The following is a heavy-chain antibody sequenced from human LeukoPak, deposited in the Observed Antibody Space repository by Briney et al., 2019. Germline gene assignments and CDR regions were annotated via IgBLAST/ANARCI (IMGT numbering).Heavy chain of an antibody. J-gene: IGHJ4*02. D-gene: IGHD6-19*01. CDR3: ARGLFGYSSGWGPSGY. CDR1: GFTFSSYW. V-gene: IGHV3-20*04. Sequence: TGGSLRLSCAASGFTFSSYWMSWVRQAPGKGLEWVSGINWNGGSTGYADSVKGRFTISRDNAKNSLYLQMNSLRAEDTALYYCARGLFGYSSGWGPSGYWGQGTLVTVSS. CDR2: INWNGGST.